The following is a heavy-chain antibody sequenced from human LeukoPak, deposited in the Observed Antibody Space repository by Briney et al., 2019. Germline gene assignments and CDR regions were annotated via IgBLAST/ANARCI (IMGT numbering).Heavy chain of an antibody. CDR3: ARGLVRGRFDRDV. V-gene: IGHV1-8*01. Sequence: GASVKVSCKASGYTFTSHDIDWVRQATGQGLEWMGWMSPNSGNTGYAQKFQGRVTMTRDTSISTVYMELSSLTSEDTAVYYCARGLVRGRFDRDVWGQGTTVTVSS. D-gene: IGHD3-10*01. CDR2: MSPNSGNT. J-gene: IGHJ6*02. CDR1: GYTFTSHD.